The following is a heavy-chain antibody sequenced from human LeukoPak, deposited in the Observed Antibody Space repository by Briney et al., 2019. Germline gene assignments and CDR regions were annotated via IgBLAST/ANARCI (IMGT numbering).Heavy chain of an antibody. V-gene: IGHV3-7*01. CDR1: GFTFSKYW. Sequence: GGSLRLSCAASGFTFSKYWMSWIRQAPGKGLEWAAHISEDGSNKYYVESVKGRFTISRDNAKSSLYLQMNSLRAEDTAVYYCARKLLWFGELINWGQGTLVTVSS. J-gene: IGHJ4*02. CDR2: ISEDGSNK. CDR3: ARKLLWFGELIN. D-gene: IGHD3-10*01.